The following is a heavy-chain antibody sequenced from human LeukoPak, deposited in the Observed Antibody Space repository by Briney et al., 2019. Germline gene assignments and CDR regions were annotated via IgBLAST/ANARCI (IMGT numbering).Heavy chain of an antibody. CDR1: GFNFNDAW. Sequence: EGSLRLSCATSGFNFNDAWMNWVRQAPGKGLEWLGRIKSISYGGTIDYAAPVKGRFTISRDDSRNTLYLQMDSLETEDTAIYYCTRTWPGNTCFNFWGQGTLVTVSS. J-gene: IGHJ4*02. CDR2: IKSISYGGTI. CDR3: TRTWPGNTCFNF. D-gene: IGHD1-7*01. V-gene: IGHV3-15*01.